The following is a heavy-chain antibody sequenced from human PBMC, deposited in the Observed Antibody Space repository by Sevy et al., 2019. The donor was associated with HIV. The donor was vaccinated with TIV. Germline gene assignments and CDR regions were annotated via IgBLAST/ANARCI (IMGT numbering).Heavy chain of an antibody. D-gene: IGHD6-25*01. Sequence: GGSLRLSCAASGFTVSTSYMSWDRQSPGKGLEWVSVIYSGGSAYYADSVKGRFTISRDNFKNTLFLQMNRLRAEDTAIYYCARDGGTTVATTIDYWGQGTLVTVSS. V-gene: IGHV3-66*01. J-gene: IGHJ4*02. CDR1: GFTVSTSY. CDR2: IYSGGSA. CDR3: ARDGGTTVATTIDY.